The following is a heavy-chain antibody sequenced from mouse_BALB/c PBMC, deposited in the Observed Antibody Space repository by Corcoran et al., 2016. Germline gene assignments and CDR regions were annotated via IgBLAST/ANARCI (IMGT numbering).Heavy chain of an antibody. V-gene: IGHV8-8*01. CDR3: SRRGDCGSSWFAY. CDR2: LWWDDDK. CDR1: GFSLRTSAMG. D-gene: IGHD1-1*01. J-gene: IGHJ3*01. Sequence: VTLIESGTGILKPSQTLSLTCFFSGFSLRTSAMGVGCISQPSGKGLEWLAHLWWDDDKYYNPSLTSQLTISKDTSRNQVFLKITSVDTADTATCYCSRRGDCGSSWFAYWGQGTLVTVSA.